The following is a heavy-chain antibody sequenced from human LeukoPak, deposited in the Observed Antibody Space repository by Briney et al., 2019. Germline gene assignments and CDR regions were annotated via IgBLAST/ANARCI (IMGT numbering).Heavy chain of an antibody. V-gene: IGHV4-59*01. CDR1: GGALSSYY. CDR3: ARGFGELPPHYGMDV. Sequence: SGTLSLTCTVSGGALSSYYFSWVRQPPGHGLGGWGDIDDSGSTNDNPSLKSRGTISVDTSKSQCSLYLSSLTAADTAVYYCARGFGELPPHYGMDVWGQGTTVTVS. CDR2: IDDSGST. D-gene: IGHD3-10*01. J-gene: IGHJ6*02.